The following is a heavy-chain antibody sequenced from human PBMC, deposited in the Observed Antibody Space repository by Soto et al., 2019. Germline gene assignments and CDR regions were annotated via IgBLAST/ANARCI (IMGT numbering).Heavy chain of an antibody. CDR3: ARDPKTSGGQHWAFNYFDS. CDR2: ISYDGTNK. CDR1: GFSFSISP. Sequence: GSLRLSCAASGFSFSISPMHWVRQAPGKVPEWVALISYDGTNKFYADSVKGRFTISRDNSKSTLYLQVDSLRPEDAAVYYCARDPKTSGGQHWAFNYFDSWGQGXLVTVSS. V-gene: IGHV3-30-3*01. D-gene: IGHD7-27*01. J-gene: IGHJ4*02.